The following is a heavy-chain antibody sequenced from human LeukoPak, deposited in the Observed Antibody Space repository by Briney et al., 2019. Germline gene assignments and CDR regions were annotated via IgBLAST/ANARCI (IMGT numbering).Heavy chain of an antibody. D-gene: IGHD5-18*01. Sequence: GGSLRLSCAASGFTFSSYAMSWVRQAPGKGLEWVSVIYSGGSTYYADPVTGRFTISRNNSKNTPYLQMNRLRAEGTAVYYCAREADTAMVLDYWGQGTLVTVSS. CDR1: GFTFSSYA. J-gene: IGHJ4*02. V-gene: IGHV3-53*01. CDR3: AREADTAMVLDY. CDR2: IYSGGST.